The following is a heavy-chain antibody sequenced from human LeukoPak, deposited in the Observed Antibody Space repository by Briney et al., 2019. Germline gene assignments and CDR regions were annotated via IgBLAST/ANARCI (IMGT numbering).Heavy chain of an antibody. CDR2: IKQYGSEK. CDR1: GFTFNDYW. D-gene: IGHD2-21*02. V-gene: IGHV3-7*02. CDR3: MMSLTAHFYYGMDV. Sequence: GGSLRLSCRASGFTFNDYWMSWVRQAPGKGLEGVANIKQYGSEKYYVDSVKGRFTISRDNTKNSLYLQMSSLRAEDTAVYHCMMSLTAHFYYGMDVWGQGGTVTVSS. J-gene: IGHJ6*02.